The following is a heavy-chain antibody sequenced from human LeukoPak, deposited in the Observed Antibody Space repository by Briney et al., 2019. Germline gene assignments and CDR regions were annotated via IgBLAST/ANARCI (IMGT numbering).Heavy chain of an antibody. CDR3: ARHPLGIPYYYYMDV. V-gene: IGHV4-4*09. Sequence: PSETLSLTCTVSGGPISSYYWSWIRQPPGKGLEWIGHIYTSGSTNYNPSLKSRVTISVDTSKNQFSLKLSSVTAADTAVYYCARHPLGIPYYYYMDVWGKGTTVTVSS. D-gene: IGHD7-27*01. J-gene: IGHJ6*03. CDR2: IYTSGST. CDR1: GGPISSYY.